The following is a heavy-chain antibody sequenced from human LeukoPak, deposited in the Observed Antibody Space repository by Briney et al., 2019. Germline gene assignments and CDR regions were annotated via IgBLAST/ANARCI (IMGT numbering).Heavy chain of an antibody. J-gene: IGHJ4*02. CDR2: ISAYNGNT. D-gene: IGHD1-1*01. V-gene: IGHV1-18*01. CDR1: GYTFTSYG. Sequence: ASVKVSCKASGYTFTSYGISWVRQAPGQGLEWMGWISAYNGNTNYAQKLQGRVTMTTDTSTSTAQMELRSLRSDDTAVYYCARDPRLEPWDYWGQETLDTVSS. CDR3: ARDPRLEPWDY.